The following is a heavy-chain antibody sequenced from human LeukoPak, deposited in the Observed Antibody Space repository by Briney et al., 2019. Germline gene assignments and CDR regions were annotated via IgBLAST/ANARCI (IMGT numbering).Heavy chain of an antibody. J-gene: IGHJ4*02. CDR3: ARHDEVAPRDHFDY. D-gene: IGHD2-15*01. Sequence: PSETLSLTCAVYGGSFTGNYWRWIRQPPGKGLEWIGEINHSGSTKYNPSLKSRVTMSVDASTNQFFLRLTSVTAADTAVYYCARHDEVAPRDHFDYWGQGTLVTVSS. CDR2: INHSGST. CDR1: GGSFTGNY. V-gene: IGHV4-34*01.